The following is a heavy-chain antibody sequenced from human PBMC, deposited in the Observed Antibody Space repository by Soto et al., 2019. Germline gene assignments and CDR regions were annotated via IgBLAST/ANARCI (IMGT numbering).Heavy chain of an antibody. CDR3: AKDRDDYRNYVCDY. Sequence: EVQLLESGGGLVQPGGSLRLSCAASGFTFTNYAMTWVRQAPGKGLEWVSISSGSGSGGSTNYADSVKGRFTISRDNSKNTLYLQMNSLRVEDTAVYYCAKDRDDYRNYVCDYWGQGTLVTVSS. CDR2: SSGSGSGGST. CDR1: GFTFTNYA. V-gene: IGHV3-23*01. J-gene: IGHJ4*02. D-gene: IGHD4-4*01.